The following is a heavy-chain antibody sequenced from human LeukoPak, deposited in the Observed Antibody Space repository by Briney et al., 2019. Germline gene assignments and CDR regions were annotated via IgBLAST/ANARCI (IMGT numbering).Heavy chain of an antibody. CDR3: ARVKRFPTVWFDP. V-gene: IGHV1-8*01. D-gene: IGHD3-10*01. Sequence: ASVKVSCKASGYTFSSYDIHWVRQAAGQGLEWMGWMNPISGSTGYAQKFQGRVTMTRDTSITTAFMELSSLRSDDTAIYYCARVKRFPTVWFDPWGQGTLVTVSS. CDR2: MNPISGST. J-gene: IGHJ5*02. CDR1: GYTFSSYD.